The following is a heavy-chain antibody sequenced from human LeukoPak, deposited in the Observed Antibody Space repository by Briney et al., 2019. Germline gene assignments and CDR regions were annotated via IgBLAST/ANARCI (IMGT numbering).Heavy chain of an antibody. V-gene: IGHV1-18*01. CDR3: ARDGGEVPAAIRGWFDP. Sequence: ASVKVSCKASGYTFTSYGISWVRQAPGQGLEWMGWSSAYNGNTNYAQKLQGRVTMTTDTSTSTAYMELRSLRSDDTAVYYCARDGGEVPAAIRGWFDPWGQGTLVTVSS. CDR2: SSAYNGNT. CDR1: GYTFTSYG. J-gene: IGHJ5*02. D-gene: IGHD2-2*02.